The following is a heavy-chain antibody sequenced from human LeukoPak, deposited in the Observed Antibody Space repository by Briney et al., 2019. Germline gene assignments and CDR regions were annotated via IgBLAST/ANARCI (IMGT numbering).Heavy chain of an antibody. CDR2: IIPILGIA. CDR3: ARIVAAGKLDY. D-gene: IGHD6-13*01. J-gene: IGHJ4*02. V-gene: IGHV1-69*04. Sequence: SVKVSCKASGGTFSSYAISWVRQAPGQGLEWMGRIIPILGIANYAQKFQGRVTITADKSTSTAYMELSSLRSEDTAVYYCARIVAAGKLDYWGQGTLVTVSS. CDR1: GGTFSSYA.